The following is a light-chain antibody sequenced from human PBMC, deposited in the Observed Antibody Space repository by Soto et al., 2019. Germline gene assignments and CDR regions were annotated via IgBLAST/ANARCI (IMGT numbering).Light chain of an antibody. J-gene: IGKJ1*01. Sequence: EIVLTQSPATLSLSPGERATLSCRASQSVTSYLAWYQQKPGQAPRLLIYDASNRATDIPARFSGSGSGTDFTLTISRLEPEEFAVYYCLQRSGWPWTFGQGTRVEIK. CDR2: DAS. V-gene: IGKV3-11*01. CDR1: QSVTSY. CDR3: LQRSGWPWT.